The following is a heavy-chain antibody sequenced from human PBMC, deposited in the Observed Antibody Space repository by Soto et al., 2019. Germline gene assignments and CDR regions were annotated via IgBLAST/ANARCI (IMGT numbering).Heavy chain of an antibody. D-gene: IGHD1-1*01. Sequence: EVQLVESGGDLVQPGGSLRLSCAASGFTFSGNWMSWVRQAPGKGLEWVAHIKEDGSEKYYVDSVKGRFTISREYTENSLYLQMNSLRAEDTAVFYCVTWNTNWNFWGQGTLVTVSS. CDR2: IKEDGSEK. CDR1: GFTFSGNW. CDR3: VTWNTNWNF. V-gene: IGHV3-7*01. J-gene: IGHJ4*02.